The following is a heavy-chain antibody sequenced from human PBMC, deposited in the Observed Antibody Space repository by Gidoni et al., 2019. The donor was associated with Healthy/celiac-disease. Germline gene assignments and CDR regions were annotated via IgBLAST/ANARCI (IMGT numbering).Heavy chain of an antibody. Sequence: EVQLVESGGGLVQPGGSLRLSCAASEFTFSSYWMSWVRQAPGKGLEWVANIKHDGSEKYYVDSVKGRFTISRDNAKNSLYLQMNSLRAEDTAVYYCARGQSKFDYWGQGTLVTVS. CDR2: IKHDGSEK. J-gene: IGHJ4*02. V-gene: IGHV3-7*04. CDR3: ARGQSKFDY. CDR1: EFTFSSYW.